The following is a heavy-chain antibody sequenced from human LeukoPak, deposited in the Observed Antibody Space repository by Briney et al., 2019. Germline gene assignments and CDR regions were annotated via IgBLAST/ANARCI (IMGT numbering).Heavy chain of an antibody. CDR3: ARDPNFGVVIDNWFDP. D-gene: IGHD3-3*01. V-gene: IGHV1-46*01. CDR1: GYTFTSYY. J-gene: IGHJ5*02. CDR2: INPSGGST. Sequence: ASVKVSCKASGYTFTSYYMHWVRQAPGQGLEWMGLINPSGGSTSYAQKFQGRVTMTRDTSTSTVYMELSSLRSEDTAVYYCARDPNFGVVIDNWFDPWGQGTLVTVSS.